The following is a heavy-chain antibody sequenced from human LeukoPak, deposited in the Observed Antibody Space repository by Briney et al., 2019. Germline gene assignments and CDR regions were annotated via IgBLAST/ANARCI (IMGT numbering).Heavy chain of an antibody. J-gene: IGHJ6*03. CDR1: GYTFIGYY. CDR3: ALVENMDV. CDR2: INPNSGGT. V-gene: IGHV1-2*02. D-gene: IGHD2-2*01. Sequence: GASVKVSCKSSGYTFIGYYMHWVRQAPGQGLEWMGWINPNSGGTNYAQKFQGRVTLTRDMSTSTVYMELSSLRSEDTAVYYCALVENMDVWGKGTTVTVSS.